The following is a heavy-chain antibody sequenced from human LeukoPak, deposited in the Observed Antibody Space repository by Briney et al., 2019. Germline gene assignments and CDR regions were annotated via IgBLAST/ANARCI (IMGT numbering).Heavy chain of an antibody. CDR3: ARASGRGFLEWLPSFFDY. Sequence: PGGSPGLSCAASGFTFCRYWMSWVRQAPGKGPEWVASIKQDGSEQYYVDSMKGRFTISRDNAKNSLYLQMNSLRAEDTAVYYCARASGRGFLEWLPSFFDYWGQGTLVTVSS. V-gene: IGHV3-7*01. CDR1: GFTFCRYW. J-gene: IGHJ4*02. D-gene: IGHD3-3*01. CDR2: IKQDGSEQ.